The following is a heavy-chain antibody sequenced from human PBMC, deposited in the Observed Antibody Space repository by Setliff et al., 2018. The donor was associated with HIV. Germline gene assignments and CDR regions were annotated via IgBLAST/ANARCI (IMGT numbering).Heavy chain of an antibody. CDR3: ARMISYSPYFDY. CDR1: GFSLSASGMC. V-gene: IGHV2-70*17. D-gene: IGHD1-26*01. CDR2: IDWDDDK. Sequence: VSGPTLVNPTQTLTLTCTFSGFSLSASGMCVSWIRQPPGKALEWLARIDWDDDKFYTTSLKTRLTISKDTSKNQVVLKMTNMDPVDTATYYCARMISYSPYFDYWGQGTPVTVSS. J-gene: IGHJ4*02.